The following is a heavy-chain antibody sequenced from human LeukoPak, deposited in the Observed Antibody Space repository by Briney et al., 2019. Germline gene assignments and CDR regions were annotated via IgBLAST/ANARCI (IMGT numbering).Heavy chain of an antibody. CDR3: ARRKAVAVVTYFDY. Sequence: GESLQISCKGSGYSFTSYWIGWVRQMPGKGLEGMGIIYPGDSDTRYSPSFEGHVTISADKSISTAYLQWSSLKASDTAMYYCARRKAVAVVTYFDYWGQGTLVTVSS. D-gene: IGHD6-13*01. CDR2: IYPGDSDT. CDR1: GYSFTSYW. V-gene: IGHV5-51*01. J-gene: IGHJ4*02.